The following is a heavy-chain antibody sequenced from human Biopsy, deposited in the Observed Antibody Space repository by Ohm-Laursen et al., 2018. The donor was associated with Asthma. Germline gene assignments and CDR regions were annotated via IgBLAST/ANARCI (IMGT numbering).Heavy chain of an antibody. CDR2: LIPVLGTP. V-gene: IGHV1-69*01. D-gene: IGHD5-12*01. Sequence: ESSVKVSCKASGDSFSNYAISWVRQAPGQGLGWMGGLIPVLGTPDHAQMFEGRVTITADESTDTAYMELSSLSSEDTAVYYCARGYSGSDRIVYYYSGLEVWGQGTTVTVSS. CDR3: ARGYSGSDRIVYYYSGLEV. J-gene: IGHJ6*02. CDR1: GDSFSNYA.